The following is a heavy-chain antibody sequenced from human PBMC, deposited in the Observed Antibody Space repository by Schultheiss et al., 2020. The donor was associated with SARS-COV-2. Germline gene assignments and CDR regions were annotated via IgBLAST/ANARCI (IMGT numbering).Heavy chain of an antibody. D-gene: IGHD5-18*01. V-gene: IGHV4-61*05. CDR1: GGSISSSSYY. J-gene: IGHJ4*02. CDR3: ARKHTAIDY. CDR2: IYYSGST. Sequence: SETLSLTCTVSGGSISSSSYYWGWIRQPPGKGLEWIGYIYYSGSTNYNPSLKSRVTISVDKSKNQFSLKLSSVTAADTAVYYCARKHTAIDYWGQGTLVTVSS.